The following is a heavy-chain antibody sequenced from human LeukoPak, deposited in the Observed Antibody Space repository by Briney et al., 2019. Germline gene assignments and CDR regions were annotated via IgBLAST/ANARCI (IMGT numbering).Heavy chain of an antibody. CDR1: GFTFSSYA. V-gene: IGHV3-23*01. J-gene: IGHJ4*02. D-gene: IGHD2-15*01. CDR2: ISGSGGST. CDR3: ARGVISRDPYFDY. Sequence: PGGSLRLSCAASGFTFSSYAMSWVRQAPGKGLEWVSAISGSGGSTYYADSVKGRFTISRDNAKNSLYLQMNSLRAEDTAVYYCARGVISRDPYFDYGGQGTRVTVSS.